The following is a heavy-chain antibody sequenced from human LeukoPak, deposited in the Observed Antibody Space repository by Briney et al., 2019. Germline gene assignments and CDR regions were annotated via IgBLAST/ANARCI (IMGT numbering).Heavy chain of an antibody. CDR3: ARGGVRDYYDSSGYFQLHP. V-gene: IGHV1-46*01. Sequence: GASVKVSCKASGHTFSRSYMHWVRQAPGQGLEWMGVINPSGTWTSYAQKFRGRITMTRDMSTSTDYMELSRLRSDDTAVYYCARGGVRDYYDSSGYFQLHPWGQGTLVTVSS. J-gene: IGHJ5*02. D-gene: IGHD3-22*01. CDR1: GHTFSRSY. CDR2: INPSGTWT.